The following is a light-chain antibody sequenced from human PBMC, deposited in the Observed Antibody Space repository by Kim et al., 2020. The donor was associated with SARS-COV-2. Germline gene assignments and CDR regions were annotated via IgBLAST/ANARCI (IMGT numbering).Light chain of an antibody. CDR3: QSADSSGTWV. CDR1: ALPKQY. Sequence: VSPGQTSRITCSGDALPKQYAYWYQQKPGQAPVLVIYKDSERPSGIPERFSGTSSGTTVTLTISGVQAEDEADYYCQSADSSGTWVFGGGTKLTVL. CDR2: KDS. J-gene: IGLJ3*02. V-gene: IGLV3-25*03.